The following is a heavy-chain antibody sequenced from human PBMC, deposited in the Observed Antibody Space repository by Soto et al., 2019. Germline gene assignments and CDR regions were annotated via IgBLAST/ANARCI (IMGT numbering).Heavy chain of an antibody. V-gene: IGHV3-23*01. Sequence: EVPLLESGGALVQPGGSLRLSCAASGFTFSSDAMSWLRQAPGNGLEWVSAISGSGGSPYYADSVKGRFTICRDNSKNTLYLQMNGLIAEDTAVYYCDDPRGGYNYYYYYVDVWGKLSTVTVSS. CDR1: GFTFSSDA. CDR2: ISGSGGSP. D-gene: IGHD6-13*01. CDR3: DDPRGGYNYYYYYVDV. J-gene: IGHJ6*03.